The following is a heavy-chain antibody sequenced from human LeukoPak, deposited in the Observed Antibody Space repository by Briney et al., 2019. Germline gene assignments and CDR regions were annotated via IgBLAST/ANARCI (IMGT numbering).Heavy chain of an antibody. CDR1: GGTFSSYA. CDR3: ATRDGVPAAIIGPYYYYYMDV. CDR2: IIPIFGTA. J-gene: IGHJ6*03. D-gene: IGHD2-2*02. V-gene: IGHV1-69*05. Sequence: GASVKVSCKASGGTFSSYAISWVRQAPGQGLEWMGGIIPIFGTANYAQKVQGRVKITTDESTSTAYIELSSLRSEDTAVYYCATRDGVPAAIIGPYYYYYMDVWGKGTTVTVSS.